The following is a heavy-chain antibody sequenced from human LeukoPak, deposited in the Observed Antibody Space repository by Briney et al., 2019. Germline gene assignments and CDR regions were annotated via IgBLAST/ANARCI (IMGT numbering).Heavy chain of an antibody. J-gene: IGHJ4*02. CDR2: IHNSGRT. Sequence: SETLSLTCSVSGGSVSSYYWSWIRQSPGKGLEWIGYIHNSGRTNYNPSLKSRVTGFVDTSKNQVSVRLSSVTAADTAVYYCARRGTISSESYFDYWGQGALVTVSS. V-gene: IGHV4-4*08. CDR1: GGSVSSYY. D-gene: IGHD1-14*01. CDR3: ARRGTISSESYFDY.